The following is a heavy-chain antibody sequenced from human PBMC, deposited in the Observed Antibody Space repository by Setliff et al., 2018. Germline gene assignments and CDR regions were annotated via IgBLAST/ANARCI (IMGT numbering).Heavy chain of an antibody. CDR2: IFYSGST. J-gene: IGHJ4*02. Sequence: NPSETLSLTCTVSGGSISRGDYYWSWIRQPPGKGLEWIGYIFYSGSTYYNPSLKSRVTISVDTSKNQFSLKLSSVTAADTAVYYCARVPYSGYDHLTRYFDYWGQGSLVTVSS. D-gene: IGHD5-12*01. CDR1: GGSISRGDYY. CDR3: ARVPYSGYDHLTRYFDY. V-gene: IGHV4-30-4*08.